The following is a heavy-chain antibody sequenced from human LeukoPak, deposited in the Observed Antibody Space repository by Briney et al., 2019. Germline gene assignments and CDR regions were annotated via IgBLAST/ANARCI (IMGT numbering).Heavy chain of an antibody. V-gene: IGHV1-18*01. CDR3: ARDLRYSGHYYFDY. D-gene: IGHD5-12*01. CDR1: GYTFTSYG. Sequence: ASVKVSCKASGYTFTSYGISWVRQAPGQGLEWMGWISAYNGNTNYAQKLQGRVTMTTDTSTSTAYMELRSLRSDDTAVYYCARDLRYSGHYYFDYWGQGTLVTVSS. J-gene: IGHJ4*02. CDR2: ISAYNGNT.